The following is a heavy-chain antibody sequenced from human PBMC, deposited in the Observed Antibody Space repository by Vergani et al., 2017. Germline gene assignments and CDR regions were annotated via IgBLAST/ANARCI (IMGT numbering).Heavy chain of an antibody. CDR3: PRSEGYTGFDP. D-gene: IGHD5-24*01. J-gene: IGHJ5*02. Sequence: QVQLQESGPGLVKPSETLSLTCAVSGYSISSGYYWGWIRQPPGKGLDWLASIYHIGSTYYNPSLKSRVTTSVDTSKNQFSLKLSAVTAADTAVYYCPRSEGYTGFDPWGQGTLVTVSS. CDR2: IYHIGST. CDR1: GYSISSGYY. V-gene: IGHV4-38-2*01.